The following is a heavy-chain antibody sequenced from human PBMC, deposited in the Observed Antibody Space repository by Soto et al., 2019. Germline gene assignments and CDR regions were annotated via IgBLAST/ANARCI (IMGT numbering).Heavy chain of an antibody. Sequence: GASVRVSCNASGYTFTSYSIHWVRQAPGQGLEWIGWINTDNGDAKYSQKSQGRVTVTRDTSATTAYMEVSSLRSEDTAVYYCARDQGYVVYWGLGTQVTIS. CDR3: ARDQGYVVY. CDR2: INTDNGDA. J-gene: IGHJ4*03. V-gene: IGHV1-3*04. CDR1: GYTFTSYS.